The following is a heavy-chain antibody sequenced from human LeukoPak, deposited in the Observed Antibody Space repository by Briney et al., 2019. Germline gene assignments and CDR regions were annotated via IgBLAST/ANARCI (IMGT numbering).Heavy chain of an antibody. CDR1: GFTFSSYG. V-gene: IGHV3-30*02. Sequence: GGSLRLSCAASGFTFSSYGMNWVRQAPGKGLEWVAFIRYDGSKKYSADSVKGRFTISRDNSKNTLYLQMNSLRAEDTAVYYCARAVVTPSNWYFDLWGRGTLVTVSS. CDR3: ARAVVTPSNWYFDL. J-gene: IGHJ2*01. D-gene: IGHD4-23*01. CDR2: IRYDGSKK.